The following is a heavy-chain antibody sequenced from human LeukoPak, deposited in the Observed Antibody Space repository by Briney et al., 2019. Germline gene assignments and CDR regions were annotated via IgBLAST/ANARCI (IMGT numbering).Heavy chain of an antibody. CDR2: IYYSGST. V-gene: IGHV4-61*05. CDR1: GGSISSSSYY. J-gene: IGHJ4*02. D-gene: IGHD3-10*01. CDR3: ARREHFYDPGSYYNDY. Sequence: SETLSLTCTVSGGSISSSSYYWSWIRQPPGKGLERIGYIYYSGSTNYNPSLKSRVTISVDTSKNQFSLKLTSMTAADTAVYYCARREHFYDPGSYYNDYWGQGTLVIVSS.